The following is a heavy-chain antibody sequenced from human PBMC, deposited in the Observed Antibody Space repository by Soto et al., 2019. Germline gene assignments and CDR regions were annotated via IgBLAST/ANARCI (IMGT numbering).Heavy chain of an antibody. J-gene: IGHJ4*02. CDR2: IVVGSGNT. CDR1: GFTFTSSA. D-gene: IGHD1-1*01. V-gene: IGHV1-58*02. CDR3: AKDRPRRTSGYFFDY. Sequence: SVKVSCKASGFTFTSSAMQWVRQARGQRLEWIGWIVVGSGNTNYAQKFQERVTITRDMSTSTAYMELSSLRSEDTALYYCAKDRPRRTSGYFFDYWGQGTPVTVSS.